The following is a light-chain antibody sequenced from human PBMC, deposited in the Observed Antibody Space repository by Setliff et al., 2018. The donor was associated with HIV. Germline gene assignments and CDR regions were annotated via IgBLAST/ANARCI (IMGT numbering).Light chain of an antibody. CDR1: SSNVGSYNL. CDR3: CSYAGSSTFV. V-gene: IGLV2-23*02. Sequence: QSVLTQPASVSGSPGQSITTSCTGTSSNVGSYNLVSWYQQHPGKAPKLMIYEVSKRPSGVSNRFSGSKSGNTASLTISGLQAEDEADYYCCSYAGSSTFVFGTGTKV. CDR2: EVS. J-gene: IGLJ1*01.